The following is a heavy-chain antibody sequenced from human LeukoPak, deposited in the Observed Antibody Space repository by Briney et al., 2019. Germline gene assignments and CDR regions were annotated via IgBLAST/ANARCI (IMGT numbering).Heavy chain of an antibody. V-gene: IGHV3-11*01. J-gene: IGHJ4*02. D-gene: IGHD1-26*01. Sequence: GGSLRLSCAASGFTFSDYNMRWIRQAPGKGLEWVSSISRSGSTKYYADSVKGRFTISRDNSKNTLFLQMNSLRADDTAVYYCAKEYSGTFSPFPSYFDYWGQGTLVTVSS. CDR1: GFTFSDYN. CDR3: AKEYSGTFSPFPSYFDY. CDR2: ISRSGSTK.